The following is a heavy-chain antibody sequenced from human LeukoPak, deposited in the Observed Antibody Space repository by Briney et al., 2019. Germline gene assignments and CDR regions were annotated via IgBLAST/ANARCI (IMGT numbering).Heavy chain of an antibody. J-gene: IGHJ6*02. Sequence: PGRSLRLSCAASGFTFDDYAMHWVRQAPGKGLEWVSGISWNSGSMGYADSVKGRFTISRDNAKNSLYLQMNSLRAEDTALYYCAKELTYYDILTGYSEGYGMDVWGQGTTVTVSS. V-gene: IGHV3-9*01. D-gene: IGHD3-9*01. CDR1: GFTFDDYA. CDR3: AKELTYYDILTGYSEGYGMDV. CDR2: ISWNSGSM.